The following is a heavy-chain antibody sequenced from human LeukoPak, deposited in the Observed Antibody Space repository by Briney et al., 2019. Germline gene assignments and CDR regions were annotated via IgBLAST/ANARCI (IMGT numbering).Heavy chain of an antibody. CDR1: GFTFSSYA. CDR3: ASQIAAAAYFDY. CDR2: ISYDGSNK. V-gene: IGHV3-30-3*01. D-gene: IGHD6-13*01. J-gene: IGHJ4*02. Sequence: GRSLRLSCAASGFTFSSYAMRWVRKAPGKGLEWVAVISYDGSNKYYADSVKGRFTISRDNSKNTLYLQMNSLRAEDTAVYYCASQIAAAAYFDYWGQGTLVTVSS.